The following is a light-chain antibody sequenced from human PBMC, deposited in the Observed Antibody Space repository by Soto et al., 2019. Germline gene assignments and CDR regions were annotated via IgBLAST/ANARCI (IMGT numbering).Light chain of an antibody. Sequence: DIQMTQSPSSLSASVGDRVTITCRASQSISRDLNWYQQKPGKVPKLLIYAASNLQSGVPSRFSGSGSGTDFSLTISRLQPEDFATYYCQQSYSSPYTFGQGTKVEIK. CDR1: QSISRD. J-gene: IGKJ2*01. CDR3: QQSYSSPYT. CDR2: AAS. V-gene: IGKV1-39*01.